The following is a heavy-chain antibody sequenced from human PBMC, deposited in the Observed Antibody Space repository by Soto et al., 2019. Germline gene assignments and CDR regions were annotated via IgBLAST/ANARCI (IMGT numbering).Heavy chain of an antibody. J-gene: IGHJ6*02. CDR1: GFTFSVYA. CDR2: VTANGGST. CDR3: ASLGVGDWANYYYYYGMDG. D-gene: IGHD2-21*02. V-gene: IGHV3-23*01. Sequence: EVQLLESGGGFVQPGGSLRLSCAATGFTFSVYAMTWVRQAPGKGLEWVSAVTANGGSTYSADSVEGRFTISRDNSKTALLLQMNSLRAEDTAVYYCASLGVGDWANYYYYYGMDGWGQGTTVTVSS.